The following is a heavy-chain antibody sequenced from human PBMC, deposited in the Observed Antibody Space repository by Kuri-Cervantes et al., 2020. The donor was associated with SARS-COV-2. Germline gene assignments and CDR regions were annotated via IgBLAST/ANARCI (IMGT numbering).Heavy chain of an antibody. CDR2: INPSGGST. J-gene: IGHJ4*02. D-gene: IGHD2-21*01. CDR1: GYTFTSYY. CDR3: YCAPKEGFDS. Sequence: ASVKVSCKASGYTFTSYYIHWVRQAPGQGLEWMGIINPSGGSTNYAQKFHGRVLMTRDTSTSTVYMELSSLTSEDTAIYYCYCAPKEGFDSWGQGTLVTVSS. V-gene: IGHV1-46*01.